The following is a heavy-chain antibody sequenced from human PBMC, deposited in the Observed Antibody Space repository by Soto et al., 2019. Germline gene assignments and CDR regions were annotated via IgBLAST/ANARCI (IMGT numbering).Heavy chain of an antibody. D-gene: IGHD2-15*01. V-gene: IGHV4-59*01. Sequence: PSETLSLTCTVSGGSISSYYWSWIRQPPGKGLEWIGYIYYSGSTNYNPSLKSRVTISVDTSKNQFSLKLSSVTAADTAVYYCASVGRGDYFDYWGQGTLVTVSS. CDR3: ASVGRGDYFDY. CDR2: IYYSGST. CDR1: GGSISSYY. J-gene: IGHJ4*02.